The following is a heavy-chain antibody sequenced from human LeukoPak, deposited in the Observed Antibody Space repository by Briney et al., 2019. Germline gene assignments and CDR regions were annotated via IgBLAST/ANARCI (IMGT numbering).Heavy chain of an antibody. CDR3: ARDRGIAAAGTEDY. CDR1: GYTFTSYG. V-gene: IGHV1-18*01. D-gene: IGHD6-13*01. CDR2: ISAYNGNT. Sequence: ASVKVSCKASGYTFTSYGISWVRQAPGQGLEWMGWISAYNGNTNYAQKLQGRVTMTTDTSTSTAYMKLRSLRSDDTAVYYCARDRGIAAAGTEDYWGQGTLVTVSS. J-gene: IGHJ4*02.